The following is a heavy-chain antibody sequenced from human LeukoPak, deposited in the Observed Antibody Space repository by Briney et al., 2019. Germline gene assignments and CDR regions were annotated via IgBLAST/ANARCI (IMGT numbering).Heavy chain of an antibody. Sequence: PGGSLRLSCAASGFTVSSNHMSWVRQAPGKGLEWVSVIYSTGNTYYADSVKARFTISRDNSKSTLFLQLSSLRAADTAVYYCARVHPEGYFDYWGQGTLVTVSS. J-gene: IGHJ4*02. CDR1: GFTVSSNH. V-gene: IGHV3-66*01. CDR3: ARVHPEGYFDY. CDR2: IYSTGNT. D-gene: IGHD1-14*01.